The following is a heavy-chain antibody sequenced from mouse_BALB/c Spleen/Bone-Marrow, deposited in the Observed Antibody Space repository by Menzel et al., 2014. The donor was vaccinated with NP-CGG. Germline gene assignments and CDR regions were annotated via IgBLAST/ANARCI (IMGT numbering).Heavy chain of an antibody. V-gene: IGHV1-82*01. D-gene: IGHD2-3*01. Sequence: VKLVESGPELVKPGASVKISCKTSGYAFSSSWMNWVRQRPGQGLEWIGRIYPGDGDTNYNGKFKGKATLTADKSSSTAYMQLSSLTSVDSAVYFCARNDGYSWGQGTLVTVSA. CDR2: IYPGDGDT. J-gene: IGHJ3*01. CDR3: ARNDGYS. CDR1: GYAFSSSW.